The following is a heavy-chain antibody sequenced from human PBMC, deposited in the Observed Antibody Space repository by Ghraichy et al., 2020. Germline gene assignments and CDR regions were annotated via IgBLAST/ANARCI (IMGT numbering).Heavy chain of an antibody. Sequence: GGSLRLSCAASGFTFSSYSMNWVRQAPGKGLEWVSSISSSSSYIYYADSVKGRFTISRDNAKNSLYLQMNSLRAEDTAVYYCARRAGVSSWPGEHDYWGQGTLVTVSS. CDR3: ARRAGVSSWPGEHDY. V-gene: IGHV3-21*01. D-gene: IGHD6-13*01. CDR2: ISSSSSYI. CDR1: GFTFSSYS. J-gene: IGHJ4*02.